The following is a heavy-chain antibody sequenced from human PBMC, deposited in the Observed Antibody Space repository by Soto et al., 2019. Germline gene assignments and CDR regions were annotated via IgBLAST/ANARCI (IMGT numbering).Heavy chain of an antibody. V-gene: IGHV4-59*01. CDR1: GASISSYY. Sequence: SETLSLTCTVSGASISSYYWSWIRQPPGKGLEWIGYIYYSGSTNYNPSRKSRVTISVDTSKNQLSLKLSSVTAADTAVYYCARDPGRKEAFDIWGQGTMVTVSS. CDR2: IYYSGST. J-gene: IGHJ3*02. CDR3: ARDPGRKEAFDI.